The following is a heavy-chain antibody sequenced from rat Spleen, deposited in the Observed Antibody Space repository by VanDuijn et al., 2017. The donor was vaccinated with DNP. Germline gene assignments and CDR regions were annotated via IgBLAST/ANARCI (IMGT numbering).Heavy chain of an antibody. CDR2: ISPSGSRT. V-gene: IGHV5S13*01. D-gene: IGHD1-6*01. CDR3: ARRDTTAQTFDY. Sequence: EVQLVESGGGLVQPGWSLKLSCAASGFTFSNSYMAWVRQAPEKGLEWVATISPSGSRTFYPDSVKGRFTISRDNAKNTQYLQMNSLRSEDTATYYCARRDTTAQTFDYWGQGVMVTVSS. CDR1: GFTFSNSY. J-gene: IGHJ2*01.